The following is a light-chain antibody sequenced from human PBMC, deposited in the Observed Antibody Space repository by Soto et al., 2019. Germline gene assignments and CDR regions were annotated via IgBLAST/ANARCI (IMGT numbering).Light chain of an antibody. CDR1: SSDVGDNNY. CDR3: SLYTSSSTLYV. J-gene: IGLJ1*01. CDR2: DVT. Sequence: QSALTQPASVSGSPGQSITISCTGTSSDVGDNNYVSWYQQHPGKAPKLMIYDVTHRPSGISNRFSGSKSGNTASLTISGLQAEDEADYYCSLYTSSSTLYVFGTGTQLTVL. V-gene: IGLV2-14*01.